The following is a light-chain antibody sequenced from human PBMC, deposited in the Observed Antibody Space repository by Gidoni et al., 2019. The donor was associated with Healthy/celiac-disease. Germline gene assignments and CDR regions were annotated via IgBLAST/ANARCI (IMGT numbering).Light chain of an antibody. Sequence: DIQMTQSTSSLSASVGDRVTITCRASQSISSYLNWYQQQPGKAPKLLIYAESSLQSGVPSRFSGSGSGTDFTLTISCLQPEDFATYYCQQSYSTPDTFGQGTKLEIK. CDR1: QSISSY. V-gene: IGKV1-39*01. CDR3: QQSYSTPDT. CDR2: AES. J-gene: IGKJ2*01.